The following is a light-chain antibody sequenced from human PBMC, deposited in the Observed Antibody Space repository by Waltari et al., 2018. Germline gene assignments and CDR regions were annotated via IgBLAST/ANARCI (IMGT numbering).Light chain of an antibody. Sequence: SYELTQPSSVSVSPGQTAKILCSGDILAKKYARWFQQKPGQAPLLLIYEDSERPSESPGRFSGSSSVTTVTLTITGAHVDDEADYYCFSAADNNWVFGGGTKLTVL. J-gene: IGLJ3*02. CDR3: FSAADNNWV. CDR2: EDS. CDR1: ILAKKY. V-gene: IGLV3-27*01.